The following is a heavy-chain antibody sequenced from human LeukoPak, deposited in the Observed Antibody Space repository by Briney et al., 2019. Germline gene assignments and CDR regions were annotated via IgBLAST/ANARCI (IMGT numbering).Heavy chain of an antibody. V-gene: IGHV1-69*05. CDR1: GGTFSSYS. CDR3: AGDRN. J-gene: IGHJ4*02. CDR2: IVPIFGTT. Sequence: GASVKVSCKASGGTFSSYSISWVRQAPGQGLEWMGRIVPIFGTTNYAQNFQGRVTITTDESTSTAYMEPSSLRSEDTAVYYCAGDRNWGQGTLVTVSS.